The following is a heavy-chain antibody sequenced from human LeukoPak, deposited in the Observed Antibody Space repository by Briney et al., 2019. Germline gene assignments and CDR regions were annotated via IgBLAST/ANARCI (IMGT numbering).Heavy chain of an antibody. CDR2: INAGNGNT. Sequence: ASVKVSCKASGYTFTSYAMHWVRQAPGQRLEWMGWINAGNGNTKYSQKFQGRVTITRDTSASTAYMELSSLRSEDTAVYYCARDSFAYSGVVVPVYYYYGMDVWGQGTTVTVSS. CDR1: GYTFTSYA. D-gene: IGHD2-2*01. V-gene: IGHV1-3*01. CDR3: ARDSFAYSGVVVPVYYYYGMDV. J-gene: IGHJ6*02.